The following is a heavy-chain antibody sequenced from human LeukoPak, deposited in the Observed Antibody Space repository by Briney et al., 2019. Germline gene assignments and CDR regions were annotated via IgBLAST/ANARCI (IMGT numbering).Heavy chain of an antibody. CDR3: ARMRYFDWFDAFDI. J-gene: IGHJ3*02. CDR1: GFTFSSYS. CDR2: IKQDGSEK. D-gene: IGHD3-9*01. Sequence: GGSLRLSCAASGFTFSSYSMNWVRQAPGKGLEWVANIKQDGSEKYYVDSVKGRFTISRDNAKNSLYLQMNSLRAEDTAVYYCARMRYFDWFDAFDIWGQGTMVTVSS. V-gene: IGHV3-7*01.